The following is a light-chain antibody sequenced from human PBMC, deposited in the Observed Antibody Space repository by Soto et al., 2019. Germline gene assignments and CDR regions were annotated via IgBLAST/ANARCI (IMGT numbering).Light chain of an antibody. CDR3: QTWGTGSAIVV. V-gene: IGLV4-69*01. J-gene: IGLJ7*01. CDR2: VNSGGSH. CDR1: SGHSNYA. Sequence: QLVLTQSPSASASLGASVKLTCTLSSGHSNYAIAWHQQQPEKGPRYLMKVNSGGSHIKGDGIPDRFSGSSSGAERYLFISCLQSEDEADYYCQTWGTGSAIVVFGGGTQLT.